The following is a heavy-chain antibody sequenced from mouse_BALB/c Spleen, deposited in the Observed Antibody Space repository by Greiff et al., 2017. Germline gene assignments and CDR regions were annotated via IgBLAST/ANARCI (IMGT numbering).Heavy chain of an antibody. CDR1: GFIFTDYY. CDR3: ARATTRYAMDY. J-gene: IGHJ4*01. CDR2: IRNKANGYTT. D-gene: IGHD1-1*01. V-gene: IGHV7-3*02. Sequence: EVKLVESGGGLVQPGGSLRLSCATSGFIFTDYYMSWVRQPPGKALEWLGFIRNKANGYTTEYSASVKGRFTISRDNSQSILYLQMNTLRAEDSATYYCARATTRYAMDYWGQGTSVTVSS.